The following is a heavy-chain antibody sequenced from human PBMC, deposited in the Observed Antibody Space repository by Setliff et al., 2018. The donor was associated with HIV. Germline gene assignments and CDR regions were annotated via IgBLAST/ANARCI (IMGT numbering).Heavy chain of an antibody. Sequence: PSETLSLTCTVSGGSINSTCYYWGWIRQPPGNGLAWIGSIYHTGRTYYKPSLKSRVTISVDTSKNQFSLRLRSVTAADTALYYCARGRYRSRWYASDHYDIDVWGKGTTVTVSS. D-gene: IGHD6-13*01. J-gene: IGHJ6*03. CDR2: IYHTGRT. CDR1: GGSINSTCYY. CDR3: ARGRYRSRWYASDHYDIDV. V-gene: IGHV4-39*01.